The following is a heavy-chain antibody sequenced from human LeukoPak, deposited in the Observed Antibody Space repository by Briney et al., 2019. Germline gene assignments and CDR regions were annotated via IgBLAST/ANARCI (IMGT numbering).Heavy chain of an antibody. D-gene: IGHD3-22*01. Sequence: PSETLSLTCTVSGGSISSYYWSWIRQPPGKGLEWIGYIYYSGSTNYNPSLKSRVTISVDTSKNQFSLKLSSVTAADTAVYYCARAWDYYDSSGDHIHFHYWGQGTLVTVSS. V-gene: IGHV4-59*01. CDR3: ARAWDYYDSSGDHIHFHY. J-gene: IGHJ4*02. CDR1: GGSISSYY. CDR2: IYYSGST.